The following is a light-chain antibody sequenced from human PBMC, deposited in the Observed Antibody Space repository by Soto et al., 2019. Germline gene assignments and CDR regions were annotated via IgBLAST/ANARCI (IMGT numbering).Light chain of an antibody. CDR2: AAS. CDR3: QQAYSLPIT. V-gene: IGKV1D-12*01. J-gene: IGKJ5*01. CDR1: QYISSR. Sequence: DVKMTQSPSSVSASIGDRVTISCRASQYISSRLAWYQQKPGKAPRLLIYAASSMQSGIPSRFNGSGSGTDFTLTINSLQPEDFATYSSQQAYSLPITFGQGTRLDIK.